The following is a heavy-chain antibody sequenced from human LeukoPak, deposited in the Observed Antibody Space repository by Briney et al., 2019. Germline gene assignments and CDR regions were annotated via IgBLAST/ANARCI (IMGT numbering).Heavy chain of an antibody. V-gene: IGHV3-30-3*01. D-gene: IGHD1-1*01. CDR1: GFTFSSYA. CDR2: ISYDGSNK. Sequence: GRSLRLSCAASGFTFSSYAMHWVRQAPGKGLEWVAVISYDGSNKYYADSVKGRFTISGDNSKNTLYLQMNSLRAEDTAVYYCARTLDERGFDYWGQGTLVTVSS. CDR3: ARTLDERGFDY. J-gene: IGHJ4*02.